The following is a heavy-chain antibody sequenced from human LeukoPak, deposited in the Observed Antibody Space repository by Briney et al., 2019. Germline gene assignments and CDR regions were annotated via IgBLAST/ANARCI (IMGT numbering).Heavy chain of an antibody. Sequence: SQTLSLTCTVSGGSISSGSYYWSWIRQPAGKGLEWIGRIYASGSTNYNPSLKSRVTKSVDTSKNQFSLKLSSVTAADTAVYYCASSSGTNFDYWGQGTLVTVSS. CDR1: GGSISSGSYY. CDR2: IYASGST. V-gene: IGHV4-61*02. D-gene: IGHD6-6*01. J-gene: IGHJ4*02. CDR3: ASSSGTNFDY.